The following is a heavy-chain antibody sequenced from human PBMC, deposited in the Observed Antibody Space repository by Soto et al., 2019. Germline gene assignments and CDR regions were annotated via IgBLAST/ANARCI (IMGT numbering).Heavy chain of an antibody. CDR2: ISGSGGST. CDR3: AKESYYYGSGSLPRGAFDI. CDR1: EFTFSTYA. J-gene: IGHJ3*02. Sequence: PGGSLRLSCAASEFTFSTYAMSWVRQAPGKGLEWVSAISGSGGSTYYADSVKGRFTISRDNSKNTLYLQMNSLRAEDTAVYYCAKESYYYGSGSLPRGAFDIWGQGTMVTVSS. D-gene: IGHD3-10*01. V-gene: IGHV3-23*01.